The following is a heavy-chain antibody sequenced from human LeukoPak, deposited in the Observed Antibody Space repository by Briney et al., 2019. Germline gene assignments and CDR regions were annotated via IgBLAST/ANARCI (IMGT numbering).Heavy chain of an antibody. Sequence: GGSLRLSCSASGFTFSSYAMHWVRQAPGKGLEYVSAISSNGGSTYYADSVKGRFTISRDNSKNTLYLQMSSLRAEDTAVYCCVKGSGHQYNWFDPWGQGTLVTVSS. V-gene: IGHV3-64D*06. CDR3: VKGSGHQYNWFDP. J-gene: IGHJ5*02. CDR1: GFTFSSYA. CDR2: ISSNGGST. D-gene: IGHD6-19*01.